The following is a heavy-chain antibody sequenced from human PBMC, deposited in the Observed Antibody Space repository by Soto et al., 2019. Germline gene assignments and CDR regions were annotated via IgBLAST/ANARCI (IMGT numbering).Heavy chain of an antibody. Sequence: EVQLVESGGGLVQPGGSLRLSCAASGFTFSSYEMNWVRQAPGKGLERVSYISSSGSTIYYADPVKGRFTISRDNAKNSLYRQMNSLRAEDTAVYYCARAYSKGYCSGGSCYPDYWGQGTLVTVSS. CDR2: ISSSGSTI. D-gene: IGHD2-15*01. CDR1: GFTFSSYE. V-gene: IGHV3-48*03. J-gene: IGHJ4*02. CDR3: ARAYSKGYCSGGSCYPDY.